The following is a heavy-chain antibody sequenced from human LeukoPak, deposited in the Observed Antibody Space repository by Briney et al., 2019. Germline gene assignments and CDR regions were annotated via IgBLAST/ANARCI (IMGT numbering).Heavy chain of an antibody. CDR3: ARVPGSYYYYSYVAV. J-gene: IGHJ6*03. CDR1: GGSISGYH. CDR2: IYYSGSS. Sequence: SETLSLTCNVSGGSISGYHWSWIRQPPGKGLEWLGYIYYSGSSNYNPSLKSRVTMSADTSKNQFSLKLSSVTAADTAVYYCARVPGSYYYYSYVAVWGKGPTVTVSS. V-gene: IGHV4-59*01.